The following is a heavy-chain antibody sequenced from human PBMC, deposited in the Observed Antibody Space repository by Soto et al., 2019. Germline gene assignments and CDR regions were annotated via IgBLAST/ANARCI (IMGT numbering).Heavy chain of an antibody. V-gene: IGHV3-9*01. Sequence: SLRLSCAASGFTFDDYAMHWVRQAPGKGLEWVSGISWNSGSIGYADSVKGRFTISRDNAKNSLYLQMNSLRAEDTAVYYCNHLGFGDHAFDIWGQGTMVTVSS. CDR3: NHLGFGDHAFDI. CDR1: GFTFDDYA. D-gene: IGHD3-10*01. CDR2: ISWNSGSI. J-gene: IGHJ3*02.